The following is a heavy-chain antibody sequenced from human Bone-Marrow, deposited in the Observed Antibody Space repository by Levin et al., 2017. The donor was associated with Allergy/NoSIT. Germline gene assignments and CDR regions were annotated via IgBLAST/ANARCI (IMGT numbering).Heavy chain of an antibody. D-gene: IGHD2-21*02. J-gene: IGHJ5*02. CDR1: GASISTNKW. V-gene: IGHV4-4*02. CDR3: ARDPRTAVVLASPFRNWFDH. CDR2: VHHSERT. Sequence: PSETLSLTCAVSGASISTNKWWNWVRQSPGKGLEWIGEVHHSERTNYNPSLESRVSISVDKAMNQFSLRLTSVTAADTAVYYCARDPRTAVVLASPFRNWFDHWGHGVLVTVSS.